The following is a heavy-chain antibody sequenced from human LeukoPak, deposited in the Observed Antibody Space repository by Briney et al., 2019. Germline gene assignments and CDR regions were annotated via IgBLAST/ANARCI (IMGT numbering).Heavy chain of an antibody. V-gene: IGHV4-34*01. Sequence: SETLSLTCAVSGGPFSGYFWSWIRQSSGKGLEWIGEIHNSGTTNYNPSLNSRVTISEDTSKNQFYLNLSSVTAADTAAYYCARRYYYNLGSFPFDFWGQGTLVTVSS. CDR3: ARRYYYNLGSFPFDF. D-gene: IGHD3-10*01. CDR2: IHNSGTT. J-gene: IGHJ4*02. CDR1: GGPFSGYF.